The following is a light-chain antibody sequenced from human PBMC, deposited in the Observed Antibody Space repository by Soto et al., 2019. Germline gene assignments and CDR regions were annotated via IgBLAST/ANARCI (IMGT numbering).Light chain of an antibody. CDR2: DAS. J-gene: IGKJ1*01. CDR3: QRYKSSPLT. Sequence: DIQMTQSPSTLSASVGDRVTITCRASQSINIWLAWYQQKPGKAPKLLIYDASTLESGVPSRFSGSGSGTEFTLTISSRQSDDSASYHCQRYKSSPLTFGQGTKVEIK. CDR1: QSINIW. V-gene: IGKV1-5*01.